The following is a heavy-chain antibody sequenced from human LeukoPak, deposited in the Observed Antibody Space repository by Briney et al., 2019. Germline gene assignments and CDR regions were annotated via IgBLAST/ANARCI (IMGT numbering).Heavy chain of an antibody. Sequence: PGGSLRLSCAASGFTFSSYWMSWVRQAPGKGLEWVGEINHSGSTNYNPSLKSRVTISVDTSKNQFSLKLSSVTAADTAVYYCARQSSSSWYGRRYYYYMDVWGKGTTVTISS. J-gene: IGHJ6*03. V-gene: IGHV4-34*01. CDR1: GFTFSSYW. CDR3: ARQSSSSWYGRRYYYYMDV. CDR2: INHSGST. D-gene: IGHD6-13*01.